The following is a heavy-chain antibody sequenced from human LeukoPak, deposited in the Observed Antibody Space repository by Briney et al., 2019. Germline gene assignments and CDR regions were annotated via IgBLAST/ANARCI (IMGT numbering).Heavy chain of an antibody. CDR3: AKDVPGRYRPNYYFDY. J-gene: IGHJ4*02. Sequence: PGGFLRLSCATSGFIFSNFGMHWVRQAPGKGLEWVSCISGGGDSTYYADSVKGRFTISRDNSKNTLYLQMNSLRAEDTAVYYCAKDVPGRYRPNYYFDYWGQGTLVTVSS. V-gene: IGHV3-23*01. CDR1: GFIFSNFG. CDR2: ISGGGDST. D-gene: IGHD1-1*01.